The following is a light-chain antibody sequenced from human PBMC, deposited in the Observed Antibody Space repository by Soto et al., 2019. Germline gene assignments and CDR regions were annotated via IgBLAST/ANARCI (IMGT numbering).Light chain of an antibody. V-gene: IGKV3-15*01. CDR2: DAS. J-gene: IGKJ4*01. CDR3: QQCRNWPLT. Sequence: EIVMTQSPATLSVSPGEGATISCKASQNVYNNLAWYQQRPGQPPRLLIYDASTRATGISARFSGSGYGTEFTFTISSLQSEDFAVYFCQQCRNWPLTVGGGTKVDIK. CDR1: QNVYNN.